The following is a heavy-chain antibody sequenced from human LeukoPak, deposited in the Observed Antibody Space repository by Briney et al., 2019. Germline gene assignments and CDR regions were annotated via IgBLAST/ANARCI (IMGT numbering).Heavy chain of an antibody. CDR2: ISSSGNTI. V-gene: IGHV3-48*03. CDR3: ARMRPELDY. D-gene: IGHD6-6*01. J-gene: IGHJ4*02. CDR1: GFTFSSYE. Sequence: GGSLRLSCAASGFTFSSYEMHWVRQAPGKGLEWISYISSSGNTIYYADSVKGRFTISRDNAKNSLYLQMNSLRAEDTAVYYCARMRPELDYWGQGTLVAVSS.